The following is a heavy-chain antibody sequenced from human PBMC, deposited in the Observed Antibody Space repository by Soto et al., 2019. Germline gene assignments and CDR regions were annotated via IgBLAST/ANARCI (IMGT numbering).Heavy chain of an antibody. V-gene: IGHV3-53*01. CDR2: IYSGGST. Sequence: GGSLRLSCAASGFTVSSNYMSWVRQAPGKGLEWVSVIYSGGSTYYADSVKGRFTISRDNSKNTLYLQMNSLRAEDTAVYYCERGFYSSSSPYYYGMDVWGQGTTVTVSS. CDR1: GFTVSSNY. J-gene: IGHJ6*02. CDR3: ERGFYSSSSPYYYGMDV. D-gene: IGHD6-6*01.